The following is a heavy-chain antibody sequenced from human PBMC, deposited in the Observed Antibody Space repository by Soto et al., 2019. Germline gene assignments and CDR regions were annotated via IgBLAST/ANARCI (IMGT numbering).Heavy chain of an antibody. V-gene: IGHV4-4*02. J-gene: IGHJ4*02. CDR3: ATSEATGLDY. Sequence: QVQLQESGPGLVKPSGTLSLTCTVSGGSMSSSNWWNWVRQSPGKGLEWIGEAHHSGRTNYNPSLKTRFTISVAQSKNHFSLKLSSVPAADPAVYYSATSEATGLDYWGQGTLVTVSS. CDR1: GGSMSSSNW. CDR2: AHHSGRT. D-gene: IGHD1-26*01.